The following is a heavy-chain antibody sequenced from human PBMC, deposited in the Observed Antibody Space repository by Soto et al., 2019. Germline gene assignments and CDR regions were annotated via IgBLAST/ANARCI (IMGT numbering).Heavy chain of an antibody. J-gene: IGHJ4*02. CDR3: ARVPLVGWSGYRYFDY. CDR1: GYTFTSYG. Sequence: QVQLVQSGAEVKKPGALVKVYCKASGYTFTSYGISWVRQAPGQGLEWMGWISAYNGNTNYAQKLQGRVTMTTDTSTSTAYMELRSLRSDDTAVYYCARVPLVGWSGYRYFDYWGQGTLVTVSS. V-gene: IGHV1-18*01. D-gene: IGHD3-3*01. CDR2: ISAYNGNT.